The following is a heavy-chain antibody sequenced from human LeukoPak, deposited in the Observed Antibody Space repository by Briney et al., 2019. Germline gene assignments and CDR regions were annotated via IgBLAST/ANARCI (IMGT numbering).Heavy chain of an antibody. CDR1: GGSISSGGYS. D-gene: IGHD1-7*01. CDR2: IYHSGST. Sequence: SETLSLTCAVSGGSISSGGYSWSWVRQPPGKGLEWIGYIYHSGSTYYNPSLKSRVTISVDRSKNQFSLKLSSVTAADTAVYYCARGDNWNFVLDYWGQGTLVTVSS. J-gene: IGHJ4*02. V-gene: IGHV4-30-2*01. CDR3: ARGDNWNFVLDY.